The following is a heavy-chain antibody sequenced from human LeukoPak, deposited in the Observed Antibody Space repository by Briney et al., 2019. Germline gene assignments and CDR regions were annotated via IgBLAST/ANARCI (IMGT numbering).Heavy chain of an antibody. D-gene: IGHD2-15*01. Sequence: GGSLRLSCAASGFTLSSYSMNWVRQAPGKGLEWVSSISSSSSYIYYADSVKGRFTISRDNAKNSLYLQMNSLRAEDTAVYYCARGCSGGSCYSGSVVDYWGQGTLVTVSS. CDR2: ISSSSSYI. CDR1: GFTLSSYS. J-gene: IGHJ4*02. CDR3: ARGCSGGSCYSGSVVDY. V-gene: IGHV3-21*01.